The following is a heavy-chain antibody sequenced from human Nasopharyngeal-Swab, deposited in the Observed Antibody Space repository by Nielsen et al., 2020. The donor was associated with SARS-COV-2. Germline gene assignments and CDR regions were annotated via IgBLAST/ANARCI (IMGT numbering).Heavy chain of an antibody. CDR1: GYTFTSYG. CDR3: ASPGPHSSGYTTPPNAFDI. D-gene: IGHD3-22*01. Sequence: ASVKVSCKASGYTFTSYGISWVRQAPGQGLEWMGWISAYNGNTNYAQKLQGRVTMTTDTSTNTAYMELRSLRSDDTAVYYCASPGPHSSGYTTPPNAFDIWGQGTMVTVSS. V-gene: IGHV1-18*01. CDR2: ISAYNGNT. J-gene: IGHJ3*02.